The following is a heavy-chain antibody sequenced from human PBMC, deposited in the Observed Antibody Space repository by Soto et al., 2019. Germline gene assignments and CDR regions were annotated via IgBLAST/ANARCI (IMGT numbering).Heavy chain of an antibody. V-gene: IGHV3-23*01. CDR1: GFTFSNYA. D-gene: IGHD3-9*01. CDR3: AKGSQYDFLTAYDAFDS. J-gene: IGHJ4*02. Sequence: GGSLRLSCSVSGFTFSNYAMTWVRQAPGKGLEWVSSISGGGGGTHYADSMKGRFTISRDNSKNTLHLEMNRLRADDTAVYYCAKGSQYDFLTAYDAFDSWGQGTLVTVSS. CDR2: ISGGGGGT.